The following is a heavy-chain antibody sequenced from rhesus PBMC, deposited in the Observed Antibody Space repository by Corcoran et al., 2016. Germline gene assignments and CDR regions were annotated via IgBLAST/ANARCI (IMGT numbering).Heavy chain of an antibody. V-gene: IGHV4S7*01. J-gene: IGHJ3*01. CDR2: IYRISGNP. CDR3: ARDDLNIWTGYYTVAFDF. Sequence: QVQLQESGPGLLKPSETLSLTCVVSGGSISGGYGWGWIRQPPGKGLEWIGSIYRISGNPYYNPSLKSRVTVSTDASKNQFPLKLSSVTAAGTAVYYCARDDLNIWTGYYTVAFDFWGQGLRVTVSS. CDR1: GGSISGGYG. D-gene: IGHD3-3*01.